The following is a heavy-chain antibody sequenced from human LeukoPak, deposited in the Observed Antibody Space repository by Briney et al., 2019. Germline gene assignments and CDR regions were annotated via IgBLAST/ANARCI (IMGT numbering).Heavy chain of an antibody. Sequence: GGSLRLSCAASGFTFSSYSMNWVRQAPGKGLEWVSSISSSSSCIYYADSVKGRFTISRDNAKNSLYLQMNSLRAEDTAVYYCARDHYGSGSYYTPSFDYWGQGTLVTVSS. CDR1: GFTFSSYS. CDR2: ISSSSSCI. CDR3: ARDHYGSGSYYTPSFDY. J-gene: IGHJ4*02. D-gene: IGHD3-10*01. V-gene: IGHV3-21*01.